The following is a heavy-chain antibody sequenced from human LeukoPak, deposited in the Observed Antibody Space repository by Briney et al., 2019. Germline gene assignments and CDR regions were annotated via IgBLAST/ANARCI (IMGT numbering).Heavy chain of an antibody. CDR2: ISSSSSTI. Sequence: GGSLRLSCAASGFTFSSYSMNWVRQAPGKGLEWVSYISSSSSTIYYADSVKGRFTISRDNTKNSLYLQMNSLRAEDTAVYYCARGSHYYYMDVWGKGTTVTVSS. CDR1: GFTFSSYS. V-gene: IGHV3-48*04. CDR3: ARGSHYYYMDV. D-gene: IGHD1-26*01. J-gene: IGHJ6*03.